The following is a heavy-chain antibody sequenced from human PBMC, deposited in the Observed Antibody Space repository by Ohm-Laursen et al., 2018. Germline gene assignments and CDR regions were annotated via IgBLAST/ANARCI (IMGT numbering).Heavy chain of an antibody. J-gene: IGHJ4*02. D-gene: IGHD4-17*01. V-gene: IGHV4-34*09. Sequence: TLSLTCAVYGGSFSGYYWSWIRQPPGKGLEWIGEINHSGSTNYNPSLKSRVSISVDTSKSQFSLKLTSVSAADTAVYYCAREAGGDYPDYWGQGTLVTVSS. CDR3: AREAGGDYPDY. CDR1: GGSFSGYY. CDR2: INHSGST.